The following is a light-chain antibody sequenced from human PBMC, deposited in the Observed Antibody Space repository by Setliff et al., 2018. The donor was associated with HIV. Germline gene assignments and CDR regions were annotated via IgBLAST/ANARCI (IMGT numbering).Light chain of an antibody. CDR1: SSDVGGYKY. J-gene: IGLJ1*01. CDR2: DVT. Sequence: QSVLTQPASVSGSPGQSITISCTGTSSDVGGYKYVFWYQHYPGKATKFMIYDVTTRPSGVSNRFSGSKSGNTASLTISGLQAEDEADYFCCSYVTGSTYVCGTGTKVTVL. CDR3: CSYVTGSTYV. V-gene: IGLV2-23*02.